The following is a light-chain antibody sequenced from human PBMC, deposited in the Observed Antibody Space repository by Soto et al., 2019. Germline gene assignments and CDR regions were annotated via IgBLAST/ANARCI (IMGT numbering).Light chain of an antibody. Sequence: DIQMTQSPSTLSASVGDRVTITCRASQSISTLLAWYQQKPGKAPKLLIYKASSLERGFPSRFSGSGSGTEFTLTISSLQPDDFATYYCQQYNTYPPYTFGQGTKLEIK. CDR3: QQYNTYPPYT. V-gene: IGKV1-5*03. CDR2: KAS. CDR1: QSISTL. J-gene: IGKJ2*01.